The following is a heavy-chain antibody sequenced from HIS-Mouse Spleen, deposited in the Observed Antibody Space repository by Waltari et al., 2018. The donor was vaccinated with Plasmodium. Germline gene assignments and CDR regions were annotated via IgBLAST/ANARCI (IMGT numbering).Heavy chain of an antibody. CDR1: GFTFSSYW. Sequence: EVQLVESGGGLVQPGGSLRLPCEASGFTFSSYWMSWVRQAPGKGLGWEANIKKEGSEKDYGDSGKGRFTISRDNAKNSLYLQMNSLRAEDTAVYYCAGSWYWYFDLWGRGTLVTVSS. D-gene: IGHD6-13*01. J-gene: IGHJ2*01. V-gene: IGHV3-7*01. CDR3: AGSWYWYFDL. CDR2: IKKEGSEK.